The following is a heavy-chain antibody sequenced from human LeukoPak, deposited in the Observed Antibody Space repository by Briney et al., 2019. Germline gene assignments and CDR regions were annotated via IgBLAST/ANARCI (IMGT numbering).Heavy chain of an antibody. V-gene: IGHV4-39*07. CDR3: ARVLGYSSGWFGGFDY. CDR2: IYYSGST. J-gene: IGHJ4*02. CDR1: GGSISSSSYY. Sequence: PSETLSLTCTVSGGSISSSSYYWGWIRQPPGKGLEWIGSIYYSGSTYYNPSLKSRVTISVDTSKNQFSLKLSSVTAADTAVYYCARVLGYSSGWFGGFDYWGQGTLVTVSS. D-gene: IGHD6-19*01.